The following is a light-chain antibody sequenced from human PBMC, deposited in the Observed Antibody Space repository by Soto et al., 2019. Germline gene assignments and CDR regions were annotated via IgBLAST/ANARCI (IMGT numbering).Light chain of an antibody. CDR2: DAS. V-gene: IGKV3-11*01. J-gene: IGKJ1*01. CDR1: QSVSNY. Sequence: EIVLKQSPGTLSLSPGERATLSCRASQSVSNYLAWYQLKPGQALRLLIYDASKRATGIPTRFSGSGSETDFTLTISSLEPEDCAVYYCQQRSNWTPWTFGQETKLDI. CDR3: QQRSNWTPWT.